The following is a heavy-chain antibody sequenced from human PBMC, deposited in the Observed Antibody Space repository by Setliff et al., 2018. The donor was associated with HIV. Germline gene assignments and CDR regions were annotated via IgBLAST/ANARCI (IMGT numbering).Heavy chain of an antibody. CDR3: TRPGYYYDSSGSGPAMDV. Sequence: GGSLRLSCAASGFTFTNYAMNWVRQAPGKGLEWVSCISSSGSYTYYADSVKGRFTISRDIAKNSLYLQMNSRRAEDTAVYYCTRPGYYYDSSGSGPAMDVWGKGTTVTVSS. V-gene: IGHV3-21*01. CDR2: ISSSGSYT. J-gene: IGHJ6*03. D-gene: IGHD3-22*01. CDR1: GFTFTNYA.